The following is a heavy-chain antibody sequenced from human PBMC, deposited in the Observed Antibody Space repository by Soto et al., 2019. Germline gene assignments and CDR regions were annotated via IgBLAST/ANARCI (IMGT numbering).Heavy chain of an antibody. V-gene: IGHV4-59*01. CDR2: IYYSGST. CDR3: AATPHY. Sequence: SETLSLTCSVSGGSTSSYYWSWIRQPPGKGLEWIGYIYYSGSTDYSPSLKSRVTMSIDTSQNQVSLKLTSVTTADTAVYYCAATPHYWGQGTLVTVS. CDR1: GGSTSSYY. J-gene: IGHJ4*02. D-gene: IGHD2-15*01.